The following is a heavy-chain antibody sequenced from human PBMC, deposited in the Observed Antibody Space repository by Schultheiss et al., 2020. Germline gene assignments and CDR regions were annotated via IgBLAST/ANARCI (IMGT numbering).Heavy chain of an antibody. CDR1: GFTFSSYS. J-gene: IGHJ6*02. V-gene: IGHV3-48*01. CDR3: ARVHQYYYYGMDV. CDR2: ISSSSSTI. Sequence: GESLKISCAASGFTFSSYSMNWVRQAPGKGLEWVSYISSSSSTIYYADSVKGRFTISRDNAKNSLYLQMNSLRAEDTAVYYCARVHQYYYYGMDVWGQGTTVTVAS.